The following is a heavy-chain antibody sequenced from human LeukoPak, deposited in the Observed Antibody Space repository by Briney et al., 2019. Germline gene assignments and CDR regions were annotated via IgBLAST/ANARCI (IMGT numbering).Heavy chain of an antibody. CDR1: GGFISSSGSY. CDR2: IYYSGNT. V-gene: IGHV4-39*07. D-gene: IGHD6-6*01. CDR3: ARVMAARREDLNWFDP. Sequence: PSETLSLTCTVSGGFISSSGSYWGWIRQPPGKGLEWIGRIYYSGNTYNPSLKSPVSLSVETSKNQFCLNLTSVRAAGTRLYYCARVMAARREDLNWFDPWGQGTLVSVSS. J-gene: IGHJ5*02.